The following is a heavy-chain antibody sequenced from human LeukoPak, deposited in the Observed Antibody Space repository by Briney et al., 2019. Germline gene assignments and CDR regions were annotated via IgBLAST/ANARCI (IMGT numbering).Heavy chain of an antibody. Sequence: PGGSLRLSCAASGLTFSNYWMSWVRQAPGKGLEWVANIKEDGSDKYYVDSVKGRFTVSRDNGKNSLYLQVNSLRADDTAVYYCARDRDWGTDYWGQGTLVTVSS. V-gene: IGHV3-7*05. CDR3: ARDRDWGTDY. D-gene: IGHD7-27*01. CDR2: IKEDGSDK. CDR1: GLTFSNYW. J-gene: IGHJ4*02.